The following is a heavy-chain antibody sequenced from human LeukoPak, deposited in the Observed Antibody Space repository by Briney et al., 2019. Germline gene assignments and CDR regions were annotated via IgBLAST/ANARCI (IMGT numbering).Heavy chain of an antibody. CDR2: VSPFSHET. CDR3: AKMGVRTLLTDIVVGPTADDYLDS. V-gene: IGHV1-18*01. D-gene: IGHD2-21*01. Sequence: ASVKVSCKASGYTFISYGIGCVRQAPGQALEWMGWVSPFSHETNYVEKIQGRVTMTTDRSANTAYMELRSLTSGDTAVYYCAKMGVRTLLTDIVVGPTADDYLDSWGQGTLVTVSS. J-gene: IGHJ4*02. CDR1: GYTFISYG.